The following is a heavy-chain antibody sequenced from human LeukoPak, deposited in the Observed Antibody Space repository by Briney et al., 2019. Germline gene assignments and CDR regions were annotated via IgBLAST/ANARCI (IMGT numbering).Heavy chain of an antibody. J-gene: IGHJ5*02. CDR2: INHSGST. Sequence: PSETLSLTCAVYGGSFSGYYWSWIRQPPGKGLEWIGEINHSGSTNYNPSLKSRVTMSVDTSKNQFSLKLSSVTAADTAVYYCARSYCSGGSCYPWWFDPWGQGTLVTVSS. D-gene: IGHD2-15*01. CDR3: ARSYCSGGSCYPWWFDP. CDR1: GGSFSGYY. V-gene: IGHV4-34*01.